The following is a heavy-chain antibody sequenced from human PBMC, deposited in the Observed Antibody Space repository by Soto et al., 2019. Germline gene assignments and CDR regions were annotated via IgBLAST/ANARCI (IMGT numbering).Heavy chain of an antibody. CDR1: GGSISSGDYY. Sequence: SETLSLTCTVSGGSISSGDYYWSWIRQPPGKGLEWIGYIYYSGGTYYNPSLKSRVTISVDTSKNQFSLKLSSVTAADTAVYYCARGWGRIFDYWGQGTLVTVSS. CDR2: IYYSGGT. J-gene: IGHJ4*02. V-gene: IGHV4-30-4*01. CDR3: ARGWGRIFDY. D-gene: IGHD7-27*01.